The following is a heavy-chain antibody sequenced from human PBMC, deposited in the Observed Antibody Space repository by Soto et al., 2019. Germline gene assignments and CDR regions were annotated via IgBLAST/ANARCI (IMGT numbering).Heavy chain of an antibody. V-gene: IGHV1-69*13. D-gene: IGHD3-10*01. Sequence: SVKVSCKASGGTFSSYAISWVRQAPGQGLEWMGGIIPIFGTENDAQKFQGRVTITADESTSTAYMELSSLRSEDTAVYYCARARFGELSPGYYYGMDVWGQGTTVTVSS. J-gene: IGHJ6*02. CDR3: ARARFGELSPGYYYGMDV. CDR1: GGTFSSYA. CDR2: IIPIFGTE.